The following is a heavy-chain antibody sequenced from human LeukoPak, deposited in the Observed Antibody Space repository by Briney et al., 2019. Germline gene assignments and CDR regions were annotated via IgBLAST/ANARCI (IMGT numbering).Heavy chain of an antibody. CDR3: ARDRVWFGDLRNYYYGMDV. V-gene: IGHV3-33*01. CDR2: IWYDGSDK. J-gene: IGHJ6*02. Sequence: PGGSLRLSCAASGFTLSNYGMHWVRQAPGKGLEWVAVIWYDGSDKYYADSVKGRFTISRDNSKNTLYLQMNSLRAEDTAVYYCARDRVWFGDLRNYYYGMDVWGQGTTVTVSS. D-gene: IGHD3-10*01. CDR1: GFTLSNYG.